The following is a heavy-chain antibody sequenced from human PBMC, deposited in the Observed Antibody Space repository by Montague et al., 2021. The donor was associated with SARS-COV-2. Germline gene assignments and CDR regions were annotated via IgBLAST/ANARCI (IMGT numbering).Heavy chain of an antibody. Sequence: TLSLTCTVSGGSISNCSYYWSWLRQPAGKGLKWIGRISFSGGTYYXPSLMSRVTISLDTSKNQFSLNLSSVTAADTAVYYCARDIAVAGLFDYWGQGTLVTVSS. D-gene: IGHD6-19*01. V-gene: IGHV4-61*02. CDR2: ISFSGGT. CDR3: ARDIAVAGLFDY. J-gene: IGHJ4*02. CDR1: GGSISNCSYY.